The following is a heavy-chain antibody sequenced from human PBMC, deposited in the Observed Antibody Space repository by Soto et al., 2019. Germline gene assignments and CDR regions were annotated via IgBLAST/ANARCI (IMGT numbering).Heavy chain of an antibody. J-gene: IGHJ4*02. CDR2: IYYSGGT. CDR3: TRVGGYYGDYPNFDY. CDR1: GDSMRSFY. D-gene: IGHD4-17*01. V-gene: IGHV4-59*01. Sequence: SETLSLTCTVYGDSMRSFYWSWIRQPPGKGLEWIGNIYYSGGTNYNPSLKSRVTMSVDMSRNQVSLKLSSVTAADTAVYYCTRVGGYYGDYPNFDYWGEGALVTVS.